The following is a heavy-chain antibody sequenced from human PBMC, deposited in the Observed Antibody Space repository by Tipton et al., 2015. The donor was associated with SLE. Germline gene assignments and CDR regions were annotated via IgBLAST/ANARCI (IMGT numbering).Heavy chain of an antibody. CDR3: ARTDSSGWNPFDY. CDR2: IYHSGTS. V-gene: IGHV4-38-2*01. CDR1: GYSISSGFH. Sequence: GLVKPSETLSLICAVSGYSISSGFHWGWIRQPPGKGLEWIGSIYHSGTSYYNPSLKSRVTISVDTSKNQFSLKLSSVTAADTAVYYCARTDSSGWNPFDYWGQGTLVTVSS. J-gene: IGHJ4*02. D-gene: IGHD6-19*01.